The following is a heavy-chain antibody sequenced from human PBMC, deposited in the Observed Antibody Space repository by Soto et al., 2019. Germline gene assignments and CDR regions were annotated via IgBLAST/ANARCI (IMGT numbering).Heavy chain of an antibody. Sequence: GGSLRLSCAASGFTFNIYALHWVRQAPGKGLEWVAVISFDGTKKYYSDSVKGRFTISRDNLKNTLYLQMYNLRVEDAALYFCAREDDYGYRYINYGLDVWGQGTTVTVSS. CDR2: ISFDGTKK. V-gene: IGHV3-30-3*01. J-gene: IGHJ6*02. D-gene: IGHD4-17*01. CDR3: AREDDYGYRYINYGLDV. CDR1: GFTFNIYA.